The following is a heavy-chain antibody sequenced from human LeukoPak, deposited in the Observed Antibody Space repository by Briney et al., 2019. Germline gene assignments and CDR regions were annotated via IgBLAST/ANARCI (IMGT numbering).Heavy chain of an antibody. J-gene: IGHJ5*02. D-gene: IGHD1-7*01. Sequence: SGTLSLTCAVSGGSISSSNWWSWVRQPPGKELEWIGEIYHSGSTNYNPSLKSRVTISVDKSKNQFSLKLSSVTAADTAVYYCARTPLTGTNWFDPWGQGTLVTVSS. CDR2: IYHSGST. CDR1: GGSISSSNW. V-gene: IGHV4-4*02. CDR3: ARTPLTGTNWFDP.